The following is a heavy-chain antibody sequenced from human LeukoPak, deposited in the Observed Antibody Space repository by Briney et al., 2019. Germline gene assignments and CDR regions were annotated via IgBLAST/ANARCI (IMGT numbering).Heavy chain of an antibody. Sequence: SETLSLTCAVYGGSFSGYYWSWIRQPPGKGLEWIGEINHSGSTNYNPSLKSRVTISVDTSKNQFSLKLSSVTAADTAVYYCARGPFMTTVTTGREDYWGQGTLVAVSS. CDR1: GGSFSGYY. CDR2: INHSGST. V-gene: IGHV4-34*01. CDR3: ARGPFMTTVTTGREDY. J-gene: IGHJ4*02. D-gene: IGHD4-11*01.